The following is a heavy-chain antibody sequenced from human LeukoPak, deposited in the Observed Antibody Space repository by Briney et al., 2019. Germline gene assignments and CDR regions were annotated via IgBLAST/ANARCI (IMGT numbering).Heavy chain of an antibody. V-gene: IGHV1-69*05. J-gene: IGHJ6*04. CDR3: ARGPPKITIFGVVITELDV. D-gene: IGHD3-3*01. Sequence: GASVKVSCKASGGTFSSYAISWVRQAPGQGLEWMGGIIPIFGTANYAQKSQRRVTITKDKSTSTAYMEHSSLRSEDTAVYYCARGPPKITIFGVVITELDVWGKGTTVTVSS. CDR1: GGTFSSYA. CDR2: IIPIFGTA.